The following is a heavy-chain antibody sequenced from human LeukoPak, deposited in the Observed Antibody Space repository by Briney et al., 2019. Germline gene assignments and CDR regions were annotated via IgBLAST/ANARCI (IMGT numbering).Heavy chain of an antibody. J-gene: IGHJ3*02. CDR2: LNPNSGGT. V-gene: IGHV1-2*02. Sequence: VASVKVSCKASGYTFTGYYMHWVRQAPGQGLEWMGWLNPNSGGTNYAQKFQGRLTMTRDTSISTAYVELSSLRSDDTAVYYCARPREAATTFRAFDIWGQGTMVTVSS. CDR1: GYTFTGYY. CDR3: ARPREAATTFRAFDI. D-gene: IGHD2-15*01.